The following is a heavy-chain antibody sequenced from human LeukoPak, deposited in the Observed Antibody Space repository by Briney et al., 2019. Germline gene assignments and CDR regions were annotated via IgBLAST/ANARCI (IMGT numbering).Heavy chain of an antibody. V-gene: IGHV3-23*01. J-gene: IGHJ4*02. CDR3: AKDQSSSSWYSITNY. CDR2: TSGSGGIT. D-gene: IGHD6-13*01. Sequence: GGSLRLSCAASGFTFSSYAMSWVRQAPGKGLEWVSSTSGSGGITYYADPVKGRFTISRDNSKNTLYLQMNSLRAEDTAVYYCAKDQSSSSWYSITNYWGQGTLVTVSS. CDR1: GFTFSSYA.